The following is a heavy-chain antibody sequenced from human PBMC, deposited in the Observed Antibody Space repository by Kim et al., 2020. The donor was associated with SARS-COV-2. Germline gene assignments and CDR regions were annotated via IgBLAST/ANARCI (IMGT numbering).Heavy chain of an antibody. CDR3: ARDGSYYYYGMDV. V-gene: IGHV1-69*01. J-gene: IGHJ6*02. D-gene: IGHD5-12*01. Sequence: ARKIPGRVTITADESTSTGYMELSSLRSEDTAVYYCARDGSYYYYGMDVWGQGTTVTVSS.